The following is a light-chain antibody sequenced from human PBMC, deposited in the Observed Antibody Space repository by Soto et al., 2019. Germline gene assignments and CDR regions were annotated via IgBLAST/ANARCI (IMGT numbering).Light chain of an antibody. CDR1: SSDVGTYDL. CDR3: AAWDDSLNGYV. CDR2: AVT. V-gene: IGLV2-23*02. Sequence: QSALTQPASVSGSPGQSITISCTGTSSDVGTYDLVSWFQQHPGKAPKLIIYAVTKRPSGVSDRFSGSKSGNTASLTISGLQAEDEANYYCAAWDDSLNGYVFGTGTKLTVL. J-gene: IGLJ1*01.